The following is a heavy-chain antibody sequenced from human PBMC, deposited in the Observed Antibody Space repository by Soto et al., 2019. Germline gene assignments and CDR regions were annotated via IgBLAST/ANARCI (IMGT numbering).Heavy chain of an antibody. CDR3: ARGSKRYQLLGDS. J-gene: IGHJ4*01. Sequence: SENLSLTCTVSGGSISSYYWSWIRQPPGKGLEWIGYIYYSGSTNYNPSLKSRVTISVDTSKNQFSLKLSSVTAADTAVYYCARGSKRYQLLGDSWGHGTLVTVSS. V-gene: IGHV4-59*08. CDR1: GGSISSYY. D-gene: IGHD2-2*01. CDR2: IYYSGST.